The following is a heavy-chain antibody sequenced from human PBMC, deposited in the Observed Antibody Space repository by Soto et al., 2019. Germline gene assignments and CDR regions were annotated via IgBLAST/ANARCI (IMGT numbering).Heavy chain of an antibody. V-gene: IGHV3-30*18. CDR3: AKDRAAYSRGMDG. J-gene: IGHJ6*02. Sequence: QVQLVESGGGVVQPGRSLRLACAVSGFTLSSFGMHWVRQAPGKGLEWVALISYDGSHKFYADSVKGRFTISRDNSKNTLYLQVSGLRGEDTAVYYCAKDRAAYSRGMDGWGQGTTVTVSS. CDR2: ISYDGSHK. D-gene: IGHD6-13*01. CDR1: GFTLSSFG.